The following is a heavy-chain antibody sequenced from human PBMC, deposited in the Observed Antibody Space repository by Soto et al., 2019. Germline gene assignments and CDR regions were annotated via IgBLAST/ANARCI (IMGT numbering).Heavy chain of an antibody. V-gene: IGHV4-59*02. D-gene: IGHD3-22*01. CDR3: ARSYYDSTGFAVDP. CDR1: GASVSHGY. J-gene: IGHJ5*02. Sequence: QMQLQASGPGLVKPSETLSLTCNVSGASVSHGYWSWIRQPPGEGLEWIAFMYFGGRFNYTPSLTSRDTISVETSTNQFSMKLTSVTASDTAVYYGARSYYDSTGFAVDPWGQGTLVTVSS. CDR2: MYFGGRF.